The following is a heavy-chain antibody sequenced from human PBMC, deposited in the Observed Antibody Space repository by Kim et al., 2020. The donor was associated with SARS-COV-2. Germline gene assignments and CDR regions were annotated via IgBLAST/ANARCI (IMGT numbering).Heavy chain of an antibody. Sequence: ASVKVSCKASGYTFTSYGISWVRQAPGQGLEWMGWISAYNGNTNYAQKLQGRVTMTTDTSTSTAYMELRSLRSDDTAVYYCARVGDSSGYFAEPGLKIDYWGQGTLVTVSS. CDR3: ARVGDSSGYFAEPGLKIDY. CDR2: ISAYNGNT. J-gene: IGHJ4*02. V-gene: IGHV1-18*01. D-gene: IGHD3-22*01. CDR1: GYTFTSYG.